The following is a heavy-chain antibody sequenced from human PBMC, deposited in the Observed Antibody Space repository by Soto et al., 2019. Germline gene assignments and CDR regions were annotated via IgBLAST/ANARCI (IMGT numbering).Heavy chain of an antibody. Sequence: SETLSLTCTVSGGSISSYYWSWIRQPPGKGLEWIGYIYYSGSTNYNPSLKSRVTISVDTSKNQFSLKLSSVTAADTAVYYCARARGGYYFDYWGQGTLVTVSS. J-gene: IGHJ4*02. D-gene: IGHD3-10*01. CDR1: GGSISSYY. V-gene: IGHV4-59*12. CDR3: ARARGGYYFDY. CDR2: IYYSGST.